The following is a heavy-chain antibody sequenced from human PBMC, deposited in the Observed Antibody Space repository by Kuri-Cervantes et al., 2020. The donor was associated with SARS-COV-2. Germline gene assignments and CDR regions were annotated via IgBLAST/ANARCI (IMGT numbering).Heavy chain of an antibody. CDR3: AVEYSSSSGHQGDDY. Sequence: ASVKVSCKASGYTFTGYYMHWVRQAPGQGLEWMGWINPNSGGTNNAQKFQGRVTMTRDTSISTAYMELSRLRSDDTAVYYCAVEYSSSSGHQGDDYWGQGTLVTVSS. J-gene: IGHJ4*02. CDR1: GYTFTGYY. D-gene: IGHD6-6*01. CDR2: INPNSGGT. V-gene: IGHV1-2*02.